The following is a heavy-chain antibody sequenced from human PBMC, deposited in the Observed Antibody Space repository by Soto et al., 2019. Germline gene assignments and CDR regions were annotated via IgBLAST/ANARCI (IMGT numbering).Heavy chain of an antibody. CDR1: GFTVSSNY. D-gene: IGHD4-17*01. CDR3: ARDDYGGNLDAFDI. CDR2: IYSGGST. Sequence: VQLVESGGGLIQPGGSLRLSCAASGFTVSSNYMSWVRQAPGKGLEWVSVIYSGGSTYYADSVKGRFTISRDNSKNTLYLQMNSLRAEDTAVYYCARDDYGGNLDAFDIWGQGTMVTVSS. J-gene: IGHJ3*02. V-gene: IGHV3-53*01.